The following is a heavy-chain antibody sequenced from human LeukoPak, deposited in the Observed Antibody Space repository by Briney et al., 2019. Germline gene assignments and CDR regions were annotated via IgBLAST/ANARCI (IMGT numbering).Heavy chain of an antibody. D-gene: IGHD1-26*01. V-gene: IGHV4-34*01. CDR3: ARAPGSYYGSFDY. Sequence: SETLSLTCAVYGGSLSGYSWTWICQPPGKGLEWIGEINHSGRTNYNPSLKSRITMSLDTSKNQFSLKLTSVTAADTAVYYCARAPGSYYGSFDYWGQGTLVTVSS. CDR1: GGSLSGYS. CDR2: INHSGRT. J-gene: IGHJ4*02.